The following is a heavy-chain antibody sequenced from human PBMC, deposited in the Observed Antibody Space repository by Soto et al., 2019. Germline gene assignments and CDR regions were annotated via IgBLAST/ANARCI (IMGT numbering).Heavy chain of an antibody. CDR1: SGSISSSYYY. V-gene: IGHV4-39*01. J-gene: IGHJ6*03. CDR3: ARQAGAFGYYMDV. Sequence: SETLSLTCTVSSGSISSSYYYWGWVRQPPGKGLEWIGAIYYTGSTYYNPPLQSRVTISVDTSKNQFSLKMSSVTAADTAVYFCARQAGAFGYYMDVWGKGATVTVSS. CDR2: IYYTGST. D-gene: IGHD3-16*01.